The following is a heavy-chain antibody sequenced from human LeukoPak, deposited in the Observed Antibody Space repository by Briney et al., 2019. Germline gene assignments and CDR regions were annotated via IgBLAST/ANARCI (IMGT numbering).Heavy chain of an antibody. CDR2: ISGSGGST. J-gene: IGHJ2*01. D-gene: IGHD3-3*01. CDR1: GFTFSSYA. V-gene: IGHV3-23*01. Sequence: PGGSLRLSCAASGFTFSSYAMSWVRQAPGKGLEWVSAISGSGGSTYYADSVKGRFTISRDNSKNTLYLQMNSLRAEDTAVYYCARDPAVTDYDFWSGYRPTAPNWYFDLWGRGTLVTVSS. CDR3: ARDPAVTDYDFWSGYRPTAPNWYFDL.